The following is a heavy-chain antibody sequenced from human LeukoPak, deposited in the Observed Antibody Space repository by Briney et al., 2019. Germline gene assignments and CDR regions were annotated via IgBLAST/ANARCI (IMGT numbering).Heavy chain of an antibody. D-gene: IGHD1-7*01. V-gene: IGHV4-38-2*01. CDR2: IYHSGST. J-gene: IGHJ6*03. Sequence: SETLSLTCAVSGYSISSGYYWGWIRQPPGKGLEWIGSIYHSGSTYYNPSLKSRVTISVDTSKNQFSLKLSSVTAADTAVYYCARTYNWNYGYYYMDVWGKGTTVSVSS. CDR3: ARTYNWNYGYYYMDV. CDR1: GYSISSGYY.